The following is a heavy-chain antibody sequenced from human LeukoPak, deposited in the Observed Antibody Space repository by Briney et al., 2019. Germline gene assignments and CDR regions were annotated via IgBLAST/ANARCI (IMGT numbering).Heavy chain of an antibody. V-gene: IGHV3-23*01. Sequence: GGSLRLSCAASGFTLSSYAMSWVRQAPGKGLEWVSTIDVTTGGSYYADSVKGRFTISRDTFQNTLYLQLNSLRVDDTAIYYCAKDWRGYSYGSDAFDIWGQGTMVTVSS. CDR3: AKDWRGYSYGSDAFDI. CDR1: GFTLSSYA. D-gene: IGHD5-18*01. J-gene: IGHJ3*02. CDR2: IDVTTGGS.